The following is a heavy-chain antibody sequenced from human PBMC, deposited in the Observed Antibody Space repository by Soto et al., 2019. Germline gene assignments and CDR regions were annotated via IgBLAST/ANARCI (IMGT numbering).Heavy chain of an antibody. J-gene: IGHJ4*02. D-gene: IGHD3-22*01. CDR3: AREPHYDSSGYYPRDLDY. CDR2: ISAYNGNT. V-gene: IGHV1-18*04. Sequence: SVKVSCKASGYTFTSYGISWVRQAPVQGLEWMGWISAYNGNTNYAQKLQGRVTMTTDTSTSTAYMELRSLRSDDTAVYYCAREPHYDSSGYYPRDLDYWGRGTLVTAPQ. CDR1: GYTFTSYG.